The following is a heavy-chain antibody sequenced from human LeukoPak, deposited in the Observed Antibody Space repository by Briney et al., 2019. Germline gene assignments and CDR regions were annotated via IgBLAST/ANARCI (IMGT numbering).Heavy chain of an antibody. CDR2: IWYDGTNT. D-gene: IGHD3-16*01. Sequence: PGGSLRLSCAASGFTFSNNYMHWVRQAPGKGLEWVALIWYDGTNTYYADSVKGRFTISRDNSKDTLYLQMDSLRGEDTGVYYYAGDTPPGGDYYFDYWGQGTLVIVSS. J-gene: IGHJ4*02. CDR3: AGDTPPGGDYYFDY. CDR1: GFTFSNNY. V-gene: IGHV3-33*08.